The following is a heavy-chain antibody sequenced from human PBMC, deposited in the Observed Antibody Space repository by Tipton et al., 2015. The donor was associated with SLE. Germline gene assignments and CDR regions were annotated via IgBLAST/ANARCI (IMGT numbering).Heavy chain of an antibody. D-gene: IGHD2-8*01. Sequence: TLSLTCTVSGGSISSHYWSWIRQPPGKGLEWIGYIYYSGSTNYNPSLKSRVTISVDTSKNQFSLKLSSVTAADTAVYYCARARAHCTNGVCSGYYFDYWGQGTLVTVSS. J-gene: IGHJ4*02. CDR2: IYYSGST. CDR3: ARARAHCTNGVCSGYYFDY. CDR1: GGSISSHY. V-gene: IGHV4-59*11.